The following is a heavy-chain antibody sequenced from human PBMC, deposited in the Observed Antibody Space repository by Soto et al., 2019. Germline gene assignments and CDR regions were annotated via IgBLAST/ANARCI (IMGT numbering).Heavy chain of an antibody. Sequence: GGSLRLSCAASGFTLSSYSMSWVRQAPGKGLEWVSAISGGGGGTYYADSVKGRFTISRDNSRNTLHLQMSSLRAEDTAVYYCAKIPPGYSYGYFYFDYWGQGTLVTVSS. V-gene: IGHV3-23*01. D-gene: IGHD5-18*01. J-gene: IGHJ4*02. CDR3: AKIPPGYSYGYFYFDY. CDR1: GFTLSSYS. CDR2: ISGGGGGT.